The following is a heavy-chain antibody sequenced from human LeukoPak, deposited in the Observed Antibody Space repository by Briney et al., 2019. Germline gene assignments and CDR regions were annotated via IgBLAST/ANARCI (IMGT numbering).Heavy chain of an antibody. J-gene: IGHJ4*02. CDR2: ISDSGDST. CDR3: AKPGYSHDIFRNFDY. CDR1: GFTFTKYG. V-gene: IGHV3-23*01. D-gene: IGHD5-18*01. Sequence: PGGSLRLSCAASGFTFTKYGMNWVRQAPGKGLEWASGISDSGDSTYYADSVKGRFTISRDNSKNTLYLQMHSLRADDTAVYYCAKPGYSHDIFRNFDYWGQGILVTVSS.